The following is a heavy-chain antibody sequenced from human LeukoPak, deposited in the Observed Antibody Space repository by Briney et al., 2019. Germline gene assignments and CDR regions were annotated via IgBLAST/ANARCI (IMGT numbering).Heavy chain of an antibody. CDR3: ACGLQSDKTDY. D-gene: IGHD4-11*01. CDR2: MNPNSGNT. CDR1: GYTFTSYD. J-gene: IGHJ4*02. V-gene: IGHV1-8*03. Sequence: GASVKVSCKASGYTFTSYDINWVRQATGQGLEWMGWMNPNSGNTGYAQKFQGRVTITRNTSISTAYMELSSLRSEDTTVYYCACGLQSDKTDYWGQGTLVTVSS.